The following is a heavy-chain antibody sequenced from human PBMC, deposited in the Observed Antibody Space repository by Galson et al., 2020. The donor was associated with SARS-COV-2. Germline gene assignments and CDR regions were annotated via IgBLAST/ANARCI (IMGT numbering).Heavy chain of an antibody. V-gene: IGHV3-30-3*01. CDR1: GFTFSSYA. CDR2: ISYDGSNK. CDR3: ARDPLNRLYVQH. Sequence: GGSLRLSCAASGFTFSSYAMHWVRQAPGKGLEWVAVISYDGSNKYYADSVKGRFTISRDNSKNTLYLQMNSLRAEDTAVYYCARDPLNRLYVQHWGQGTLVTVSS. J-gene: IGHJ1*01.